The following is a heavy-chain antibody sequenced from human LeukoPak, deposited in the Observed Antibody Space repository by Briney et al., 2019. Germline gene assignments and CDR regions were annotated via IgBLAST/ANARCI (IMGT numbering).Heavy chain of an antibody. D-gene: IGHD5-24*01. CDR2: IYYSGST. V-gene: IGHV4-59*01. CDR1: GGSISSYY. CDR3: ARVKDDNNYDRAFDI. J-gene: IGHJ3*02. Sequence: SETLSLTCTVSGGSISSYYWSWIRQPPGKGLEWIGYIYYSGSTNYNPSLKSRVTISVDTSKNQFSLKLSSVTAADTAVYYCARVKDDNNYDRAFDIWGQGTMVTVSS.